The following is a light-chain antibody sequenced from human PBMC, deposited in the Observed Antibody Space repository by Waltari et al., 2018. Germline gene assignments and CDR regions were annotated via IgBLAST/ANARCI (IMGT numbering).Light chain of an antibody. J-gene: IGLJ3*02. V-gene: IGLV1-44*01. CDR2: SNN. Sequence: QSVLTQPHSASGTPGQRVTISCSGSSSNIGSNTVNWYQQLPGTAPKLLIYSNNQRPSGFPDRFSGSKSGTSASLAISGLQSEDEADYYCAAWDDSLNGPVFGGGTKLTVL. CDR1: SSNIGSNT. CDR3: AAWDDSLNGPV.